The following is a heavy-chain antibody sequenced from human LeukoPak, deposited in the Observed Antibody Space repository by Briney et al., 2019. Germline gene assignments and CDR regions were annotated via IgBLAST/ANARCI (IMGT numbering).Heavy chain of an antibody. CDR3: ARPLFCAFDNCGYWLDP. Sequence: GASVKVSCKTSGYTFTKYLIHWVRQAPGQGLEWVGTINPNGDATNYAPRLQGRLTLTQDTSTSTVYMELRDLTPDDTAVYYCARPLFCAFDNCGYWLDPWGPGTLVTVSS. V-gene: IGHV1-46*01. J-gene: IGHJ5*02. CDR2: INPNGDAT. D-gene: IGHD1-20*01. CDR1: GYTFTKYL.